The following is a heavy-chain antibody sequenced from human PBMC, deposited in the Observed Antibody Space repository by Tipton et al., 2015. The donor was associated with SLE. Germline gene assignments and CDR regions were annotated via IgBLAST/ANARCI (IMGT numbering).Heavy chain of an antibody. J-gene: IGHJ6*02. CDR3: ARGGRGAAAGMDV. CDR1: GASISSGSYY. Sequence: GLVKPSQTLSLTCIVSGASISSGSYYWSWIRQPVGKGLEWIGHIYTSGSVTNYNPSLKSRVTISVDTSKNQFSLNLNAVTAADTAVYYCARGGRGAAAGMDVWGQGTTVTVSS. CDR2: IYTSGSVT. V-gene: IGHV4-61*02. D-gene: IGHD6-13*01.